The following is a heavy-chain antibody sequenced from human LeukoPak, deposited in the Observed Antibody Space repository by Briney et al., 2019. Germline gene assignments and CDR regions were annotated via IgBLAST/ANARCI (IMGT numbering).Heavy chain of an antibody. V-gene: IGHV3-74*01. Sequence: LPGGSLRLSCAASGFTFSSYWMHWVRHAPGKGLVWVSRIKSDGSFTNYADSVKGRFTISRDNSKNTLYLQMNSLRAEDTAVYYCAKSGEHYDILTGYYFLGDAFDIWGQGTMVTVSS. CDR3: AKSGEHYDILTGYYFLGDAFDI. CDR1: GFTFSSYW. CDR2: IKSDGSFT. J-gene: IGHJ3*02. D-gene: IGHD3-9*01.